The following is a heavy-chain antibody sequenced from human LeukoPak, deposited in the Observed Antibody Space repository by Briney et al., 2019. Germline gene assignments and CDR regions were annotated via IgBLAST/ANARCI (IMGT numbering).Heavy chain of an antibody. Sequence: ASVKVSCKASGYTFTSYGISWVRQAPGQGLEWMGWISAYNGNTNYAQKLQGRVTMTTDTSTSTAYMELRSLRSDDTAVYYCARVVAGPFKTTYYFDYWGQGTLVTVSS. J-gene: IGHJ4*02. D-gene: IGHD4-17*01. V-gene: IGHV1-18*01. CDR2: ISAYNGNT. CDR3: ARVVAGPFKTTYYFDY. CDR1: GYTFTSYG.